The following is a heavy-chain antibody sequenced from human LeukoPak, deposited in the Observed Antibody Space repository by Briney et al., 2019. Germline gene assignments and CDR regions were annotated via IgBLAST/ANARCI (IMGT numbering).Heavy chain of an antibody. CDR3: ARLVVSSWYHEVLLGRDY. D-gene: IGHD6-13*01. V-gene: IGHV4-59*08. CDR2: IYYTGST. J-gene: IGHJ4*02. Sequence: SETLSLTCTVSGGSVSDYYWSWIRQSPGKGLEWIGYIYYTGSTSYNPSLRSRVTMSADTSKNQFSLKLSSVTAADTAVYYCARLVVSSWYHEVLLGRDYWGQGTLVTVSS. CDR1: GGSVSDYY.